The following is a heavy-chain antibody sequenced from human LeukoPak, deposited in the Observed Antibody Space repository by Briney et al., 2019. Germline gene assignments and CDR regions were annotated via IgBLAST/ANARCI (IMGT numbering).Heavy chain of an antibody. CDR1: GGSISSGGHY. Sequence: PSQTLSLTCTVSGGSISSGGHYWSWIRQHPGKGLEWIGYIHHSGSTYYNPSLKSRVTISVDTSKNQFSLKLSSVTAADTAVYYCARVSRIGEPTFDPWGQGTLVTVSS. V-gene: IGHV4-31*03. CDR3: ARVSRIGEPTFDP. D-gene: IGHD3-10*01. J-gene: IGHJ5*02. CDR2: IHHSGST.